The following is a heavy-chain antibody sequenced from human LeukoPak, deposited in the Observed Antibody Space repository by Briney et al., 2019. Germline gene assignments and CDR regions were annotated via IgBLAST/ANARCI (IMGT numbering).Heavy chain of an antibody. CDR1: GGSISSYY. D-gene: IGHD2-15*01. V-gene: IGHV4-59*12. J-gene: IGHJ5*02. CDR3: ARGYCSGGSCYTP. Sequence: PSETLSLTCTVSGGSISSYYWSWIRQPPGKGLERIGYIYYSGSTNYNPSLKSRVTISVDTSKNQFSLKLSSVTAADTAVYYCARGYCSGGSCYTPWGQGTLVTVSS. CDR2: IYYSGST.